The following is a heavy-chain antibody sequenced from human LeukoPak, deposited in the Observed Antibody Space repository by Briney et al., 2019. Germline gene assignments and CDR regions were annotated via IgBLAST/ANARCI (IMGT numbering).Heavy chain of an antibody. CDR3: VTDQTGRHPYFFDY. Sequence: PGGSLRPSCTASGFNFSTYWTTWVRQVPGKGLEWVANIKEDGSEIYYVDAVKGRFSISRDNAKTSLYLQMHSLSVADTGLYYCVTDQTGRHPYFFDYWGQGTLVTVSS. J-gene: IGHJ4*02. D-gene: IGHD3-10*01. V-gene: IGHV3-7*01. CDR2: IKEDGSEI. CDR1: GFNFSTYW.